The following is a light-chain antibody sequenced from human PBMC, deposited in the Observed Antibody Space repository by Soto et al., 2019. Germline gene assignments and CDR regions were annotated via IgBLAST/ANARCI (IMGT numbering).Light chain of an antibody. J-gene: IGKJ3*01. CDR3: QHRADWPLT. CDR1: QTLDNT. CDR2: AAS. V-gene: IGKV3-11*01. Sequence: EIVLTQSPPTLSLSPGERATLSCRASQTLDNTLAWYQQKPGQAPRLLIYAASTRAAAIPDRFTGSGSGTDFALTISRLEPEDFAVYYCQHRADWPLTSGPGTKVDIK.